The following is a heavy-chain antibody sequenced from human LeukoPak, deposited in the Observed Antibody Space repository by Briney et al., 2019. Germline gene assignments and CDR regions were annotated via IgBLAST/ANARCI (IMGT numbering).Heavy chain of an antibody. CDR3: ARDTHYYYMDV. CDR2: ISTSGVTI. CDR1: GFTFSSYA. V-gene: IGHV3-48*03. Sequence: GRSLRLSCAASGFTFSSYAMHWVRQAPGKGLEWVSYISTSGVTIYYADSVKGRFTISRDNAKNSLYLQMNSLRAEDTAVYYCARDTHYYYMDVWGKGTTVTFSS. J-gene: IGHJ6*03.